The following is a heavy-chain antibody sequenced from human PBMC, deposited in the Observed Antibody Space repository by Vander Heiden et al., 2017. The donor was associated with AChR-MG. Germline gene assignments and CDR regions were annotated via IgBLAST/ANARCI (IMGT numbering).Heavy chain of an antibody. CDR2: ISYEGSNK. Sequence: QVQLVESGGGVVPPGRSLSLSCAAPGFTLHSDGMHWVRQAPGKGLEWVAVISYEGSNKYYADSVKGRFTSSRDNSKNTLYLQMNSLRAEDTAVYYCTKDLVEYSSSSGALDIWGQGTMVTVSS. V-gene: IGHV3-30*18. D-gene: IGHD6-6*01. CDR3: TKDLVEYSSSSGALDI. CDR1: GFTLHSDG. J-gene: IGHJ3*02.